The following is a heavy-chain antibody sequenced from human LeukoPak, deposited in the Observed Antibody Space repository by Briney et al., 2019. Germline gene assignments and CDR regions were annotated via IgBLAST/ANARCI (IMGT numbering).Heavy chain of an antibody. V-gene: IGHV3-30*04. CDR2: ISYDGSNK. CDR1: GFTFSSYA. CDR3: ARDLSIAAAGIFDY. J-gene: IGHJ4*02. Sequence: GGSLRLSCAASGFTFSSYAMHWVRQAPGKGLEWVAVISYDGSNKYYADSVKGRFTISRDNSKSTLYLQMNSLRAEDTAVYYCARDLSIAAAGIFDYWGQGTLVTVSS. D-gene: IGHD6-13*01.